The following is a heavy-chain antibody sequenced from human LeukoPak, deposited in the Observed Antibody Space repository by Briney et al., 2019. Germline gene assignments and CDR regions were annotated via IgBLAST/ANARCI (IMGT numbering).Heavy chain of an antibody. D-gene: IGHD3-10*01. CDR3: AREIFGSGSYLDF. J-gene: IGHJ4*02. CDR2: IWHDGSHK. V-gene: IGHV3-33*01. Sequence: GGSLRLSCAASGFAFNTYAMHWVRQAPGQGLEWVALIWHDGSHKFYSNSVRGQFTISRDNSRNTVSLEMNNLRPEDTAVYYCAREIFGSGSYLDFWGQGTLVTVSS. CDR1: GFAFNTYA.